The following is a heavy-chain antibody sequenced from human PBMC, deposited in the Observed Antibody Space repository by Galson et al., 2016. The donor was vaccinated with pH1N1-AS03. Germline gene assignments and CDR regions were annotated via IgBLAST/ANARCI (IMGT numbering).Heavy chain of an antibody. V-gene: IGHV1-69*06. CDR3: ARQPSFYDTRGIPDAFDI. Sequence: SVKVSCKASGSTFNNYGISWVRQAPGQGLEWMGGIIPIFGKPNYAQKFQGRVTITADKATKTVYMELSSLRSEDTAVYYCARQPSFYDTRGIPDAFDIWGHGKMVTVSS. CDR1: GSTFNNYG. D-gene: IGHD3-22*01. J-gene: IGHJ3*02. CDR2: IIPIFGKP.